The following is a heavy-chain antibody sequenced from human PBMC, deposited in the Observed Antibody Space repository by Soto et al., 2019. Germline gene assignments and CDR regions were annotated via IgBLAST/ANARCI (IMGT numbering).Heavy chain of an antibody. Sequence: KPXETLSLTCTVAGCSISSYYWSWIRQPPGKGLEWIGYIYYSGSTNYNPSLKSRVTISVDTSKNQFSLKLSSVTAADTAVYYCARGYCSGGSCYQSAPYYFAYWGQGTLVTVSS. CDR1: GCSISSYY. CDR2: IYYSGST. V-gene: IGHV4-59*01. D-gene: IGHD2-15*01. CDR3: ARGYCSGGSCYQSAPYYFAY. J-gene: IGHJ4*02.